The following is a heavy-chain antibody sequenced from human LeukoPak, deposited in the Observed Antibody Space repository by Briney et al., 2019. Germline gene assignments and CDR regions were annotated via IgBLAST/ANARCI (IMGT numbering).Heavy chain of an antibody. V-gene: IGHV3-73*01. D-gene: IGHD5-18*01. CDR1: GFTFSSYG. CDR2: IRSKPNNYAT. Sequence: PGGSLRLSCAASGFTFSSYGMHWVRQASGKGLEWVGRIRSKPNNYATAYAASVKGGFTISRDDSKNTAYLQMNSLKTEDTAVYYCTTYTPVDTAMPHPYWGQGTLLTVSS. J-gene: IGHJ4*02. CDR3: TTYTPVDTAMPHPY.